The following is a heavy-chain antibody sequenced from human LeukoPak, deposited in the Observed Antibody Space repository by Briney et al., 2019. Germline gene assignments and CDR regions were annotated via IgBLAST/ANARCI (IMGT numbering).Heavy chain of an antibody. D-gene: IGHD4-23*01. Sequence: GGSLRLSCAASGFTFDDYTMHWVRQAPGKGLEWVSLISWDGGSTYYADSVKGRFTISRDNGKNSLYLQMNSLRTEDTALYYCAKEGVGGNPREYYFDYWGQGTLVTVSS. J-gene: IGHJ4*02. V-gene: IGHV3-43*01. CDR3: AKEGVGGNPREYYFDY. CDR2: ISWDGGST. CDR1: GFTFDDYT.